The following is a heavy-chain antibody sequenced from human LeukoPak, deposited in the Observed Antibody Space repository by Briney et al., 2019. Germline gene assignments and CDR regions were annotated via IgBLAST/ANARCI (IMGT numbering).Heavy chain of an antibody. V-gene: IGHV3-30*02. CDR1: GFTFSSYG. Sequence: QSGGSLRLSCAASGFTFSSYGMHWVRQAPGKGLEWVAFIRYDGSNKYYADSVKGRFTISRDNSKNTLYLQMNSLRAEDTAVYYCAKDPIGVALADWGQGTLVTVSS. CDR2: IRYDGSNK. CDR3: AKDPIGVALAD. J-gene: IGHJ4*02. D-gene: IGHD3-3*01.